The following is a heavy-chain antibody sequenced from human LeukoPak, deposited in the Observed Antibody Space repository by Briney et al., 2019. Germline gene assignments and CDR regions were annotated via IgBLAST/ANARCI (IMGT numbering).Heavy chain of an antibody. V-gene: IGHV3-30*18. J-gene: IGHJ5*02. Sequence: GGSLRLSCAASGFTFSSYGMHWVRQAPGKGLEWVAVISYDGSKKYYADSVKGRFTISRDNSKNTLYLQMNSLRAEDTAVYYCAKDRTEYSNYGWFDPWGQGTLVTVSS. CDR1: GFTFSSYG. CDR2: ISYDGSKK. D-gene: IGHD4-11*01. CDR3: AKDRTEYSNYGWFDP.